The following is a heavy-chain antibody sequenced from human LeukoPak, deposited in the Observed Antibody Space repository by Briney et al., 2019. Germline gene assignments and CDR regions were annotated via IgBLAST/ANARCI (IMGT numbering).Heavy chain of an antibody. D-gene: IGHD1-26*01. CDR3: VVGQWEPKGAH. Sequence: SETLSLTCAVYGGSLSGYFWNWIRQPPGKELEWIGEVDHSGSINYNPSLKSRVSISLETSRNQFSLKLNSASAADTAVYYCVVGQWEPKGAHWGQGTLVTISS. CDR1: GGSLSGYF. J-gene: IGHJ4*02. CDR2: VDHSGSI. V-gene: IGHV4-34*01.